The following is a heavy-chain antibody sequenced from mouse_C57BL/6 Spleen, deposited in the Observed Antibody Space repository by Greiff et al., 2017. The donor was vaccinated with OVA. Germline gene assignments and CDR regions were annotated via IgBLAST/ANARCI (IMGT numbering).Heavy chain of an antibody. D-gene: IGHD2-5*01. CDR1: GYTFTSYW. J-gene: IGHJ4*01. CDR2: IHPNSGST. Sequence: QVQLQQPGAELVKPGASVKLSCKASGYTFTSYWMHWVKQRPGQGLEWIGMIHPNSGSTNYNEKFKSKATLTVDKSSSTAYMQLSSLTSEDSAVYYCARSGYSKEDAMDDWGQGTSVTVSS. V-gene: IGHV1-64*01. CDR3: ARSGYSKEDAMDD.